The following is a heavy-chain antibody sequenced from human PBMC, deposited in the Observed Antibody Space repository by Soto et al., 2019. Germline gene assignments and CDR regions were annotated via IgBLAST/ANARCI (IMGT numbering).Heavy chain of an antibody. CDR2: IIPIFGTA. CDR3: ARDGRVLWLTDYYYYYGMDV. V-gene: IGHV1-69*06. CDR1: GGTFSSYA. D-gene: IGHD3-10*01. Sequence: ASVKVSCKASGGTFSSYAISWVRQAPGQGLEWMGGIIPIFGTANYAQKFQGRVTITADKSTSTAYMELSRLRSEDTAVYYCARDGRVLWLTDYYYYYGMDVWGQGTSVTVSS. J-gene: IGHJ6*02.